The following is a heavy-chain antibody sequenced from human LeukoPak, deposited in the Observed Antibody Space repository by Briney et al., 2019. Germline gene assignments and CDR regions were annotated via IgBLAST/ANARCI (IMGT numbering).Heavy chain of an antibody. CDR1: GGSISSYY. V-gene: IGHV4-4*07. Sequence: SETLSLTCTVSGGSISSYYWSWIRQPAGEGLEWIGRIYASGSTNYNPSLKSRVTISLDQSMNQFSLKLSSVTAAGTAVYYCARSYGGNPMFFFDSWGLGTLVTVSS. J-gene: IGHJ4*02. CDR2: IYASGST. CDR3: ARSYGGNPMFFFDS. D-gene: IGHD4-23*01.